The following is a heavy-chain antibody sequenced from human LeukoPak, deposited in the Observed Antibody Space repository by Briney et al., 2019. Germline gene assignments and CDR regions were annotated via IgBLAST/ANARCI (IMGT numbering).Heavy chain of an antibody. CDR1: GFTFSSYE. D-gene: IGHD6-13*01. CDR3: ARVLAAAGWD. Sequence: GGSLRLSCAASGFTFSSYEMNWVRQAPGKGLEWVSFISSSANTINYADSVKGRFTISRDNVKNSLYLQMNSLRAEDTAIYYCARVLAAAGWDWGQGTPVTVSS. CDR2: ISSSANTI. J-gene: IGHJ4*02. V-gene: IGHV3-48*03.